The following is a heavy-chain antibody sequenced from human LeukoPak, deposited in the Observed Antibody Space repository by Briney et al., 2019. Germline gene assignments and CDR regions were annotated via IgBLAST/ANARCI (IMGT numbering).Heavy chain of an antibody. CDR3: ARGLTTRGMAVAGSDY. CDR2: ISSSSSYI. V-gene: IGHV3-21*01. J-gene: IGHJ4*02. CDR1: GFNFGDYG. D-gene: IGHD6-19*01. Sequence: PGGSLRLSCTASGFNFGDYGMSWVRQAPGKGLEWVSSISSSSSYIYYADPVKGRFTISRDNAKNSLYLQMNSLRAEDTAVYYCARGLTTRGMAVAGSDYWGQGTLVTVSS.